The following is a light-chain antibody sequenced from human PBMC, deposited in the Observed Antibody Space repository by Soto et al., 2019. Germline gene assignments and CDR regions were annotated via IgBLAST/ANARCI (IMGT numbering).Light chain of an antibody. V-gene: IGLV3-1*01. CDR2: QDS. Sequence: SYELTQPPSVSVSPGQTASITCSGDKLGDKYACWYQQKPGQSPALVIYQDSKRPSGIPERFSGSNSGNTATLTISGTQAMDEADYYCQVWDSSTSVFGTGTKLTVL. CDR3: QVWDSSTSV. CDR1: KLGDKY. J-gene: IGLJ1*01.